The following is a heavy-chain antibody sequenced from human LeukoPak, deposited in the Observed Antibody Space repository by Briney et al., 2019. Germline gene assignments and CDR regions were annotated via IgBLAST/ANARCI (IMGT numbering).Heavy chain of an antibody. CDR3: AKSSSIAAFESHFDY. V-gene: IGHV3-9*03. CDR2: ISWNSGSI. D-gene: IGHD6-6*01. Sequence: PGGSLRLSCAASGFTFDDYAMHWVRQAPGKGLERVSGISWNSGSIGYADSVKGRFTISRDNAKNSLYLQMNSLRAEDMALYYCAKSSSIAAFESHFDYWGQGTLVTVSS. J-gene: IGHJ4*02. CDR1: GFTFDDYA.